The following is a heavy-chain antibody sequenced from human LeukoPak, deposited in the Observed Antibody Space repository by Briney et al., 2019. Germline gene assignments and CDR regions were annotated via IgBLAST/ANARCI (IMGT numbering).Heavy chain of an antibody. CDR1: GVSIGSHY. Sequence: SETLSLTCTVSGVSIGSHYWSWIRQSPGKGLEWIGCVYNSGTTVYNPSLTGRVSISVDTSKNQYSLNLRSVTAADAAVYYCARDAYWGQGILVTVSS. CDR2: VYNSGTT. CDR3: ARDAY. V-gene: IGHV4-59*11. J-gene: IGHJ4*02.